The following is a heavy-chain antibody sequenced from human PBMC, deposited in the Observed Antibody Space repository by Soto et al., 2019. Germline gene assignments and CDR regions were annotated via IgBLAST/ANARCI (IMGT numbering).Heavy chain of an antibody. V-gene: IGHV4-39*01. Sequence: SETLSLTCTVSGGSISSSSYYWGWIRQPPGKGLEWIGSIYYSGSTYYNPSLRSRVTISVDTSKNQFSLKLSSVTAADTAVYYCARPLTMVRGVIADDYYGMDVWGQGTTVTVSS. D-gene: IGHD3-10*01. CDR2: IYYSGST. J-gene: IGHJ6*02. CDR1: GGSISSSSYY. CDR3: ARPLTMVRGVIADDYYGMDV.